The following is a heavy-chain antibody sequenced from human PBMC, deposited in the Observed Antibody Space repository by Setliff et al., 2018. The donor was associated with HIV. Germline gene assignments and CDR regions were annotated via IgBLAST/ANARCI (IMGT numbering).Heavy chain of an antibody. Sequence: PGGSLRLSCAASGFTFSNYWMSWVRQAPGRGLEWVANIKQGGSEKYYVDSVKGRFTISRDNAKNSLYLQMNSLRVEDTGVYYCHSGYDTEEQSYFDYWGQGTLVTVSS. CDR1: GFTFSNYW. J-gene: IGHJ4*02. CDR3: HSGYDTEEQSYFDY. D-gene: IGHD5-12*01. V-gene: IGHV3-7*01. CDR2: IKQGGSEK.